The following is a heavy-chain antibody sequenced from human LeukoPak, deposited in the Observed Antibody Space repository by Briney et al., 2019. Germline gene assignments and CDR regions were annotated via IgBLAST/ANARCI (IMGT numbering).Heavy chain of an antibody. CDR3: ARGRGTIFGVVTSNWFDP. Sequence: SETLSLTCTVSGGSISSYYWSWIRQPPGRGLEWIGEINHSGSTNYNPSLKSRVTISVDTSKNQFSPKLSSVTAADTAVYYCARGRGTIFGVVTSNWFDPWGQGTLVTVSS. D-gene: IGHD3-3*01. CDR2: INHSGST. J-gene: IGHJ5*02. CDR1: GGSISSYY. V-gene: IGHV4-34*01.